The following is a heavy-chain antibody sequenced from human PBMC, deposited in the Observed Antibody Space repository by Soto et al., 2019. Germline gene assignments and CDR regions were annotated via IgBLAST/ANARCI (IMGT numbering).Heavy chain of an antibody. CDR3: AKDYPSSEARKNWYFDL. CDR2: ISWNSGSI. J-gene: IGHJ2*01. CDR1: GFTFDDYA. Sequence: EVQLVESGGGLVQPGRSLRLSCAASGFTFDDYAMHWVRQAPGKGLEWVSGISWNSGSIGYADPVKGRFTISRDNAKNSLDLQMNSLRAEDTALYYCAKDYPSSEARKNWYFDLWGRGTLVTVSS. V-gene: IGHV3-9*01.